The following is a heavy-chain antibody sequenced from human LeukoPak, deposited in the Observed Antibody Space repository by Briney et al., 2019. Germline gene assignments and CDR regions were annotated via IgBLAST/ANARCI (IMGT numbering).Heavy chain of an antibody. CDR3: AKVTAIVVVPAAIPDY. CDR2: ISWNSGSI. J-gene: IGHJ4*02. D-gene: IGHD2-2*02. Sequence: GGSLRLSCAASGFTFDDYAMHWVRQAPGKGLEWVSGISWNSGSIGYADSVKGRFTISRDNAKNSLYLQMNSLRAEDTAVYYCAKVTAIVVVPAAIPDYWGQGTLVTVSS. CDR1: GFTFDDYA. V-gene: IGHV3-9*01.